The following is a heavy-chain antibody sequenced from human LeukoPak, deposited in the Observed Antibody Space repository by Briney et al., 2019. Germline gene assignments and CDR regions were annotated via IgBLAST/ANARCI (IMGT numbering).Heavy chain of an antibody. CDR1: GGSISSAGYH. J-gene: IGHJ4*02. CDR3: ARVIRYGDHDY. Sequence: SQTLSLTCTVSGGSISSAGYHWSWIRQHPGQGLEWIGYIYKTGTTYYNPSLKSRLTISVDTSKNQFSLKLSSVTAADTAVYYCARVIRYGDHDYWGQGTLVTVSS. V-gene: IGHV4-31*03. D-gene: IGHD4-17*01. CDR2: IYKTGTT.